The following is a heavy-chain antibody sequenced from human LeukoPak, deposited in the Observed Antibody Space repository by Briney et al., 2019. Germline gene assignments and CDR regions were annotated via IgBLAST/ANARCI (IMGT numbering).Heavy chain of an antibody. D-gene: IGHD6-13*01. Sequence: SETLSLTCTVSGGSISSGDYYWSWIRQPPGKGLEWIGYIYYSGSTYYNPSLKSRVTISVDTSKNQFSLKLSSVTAADTAVYYCARSIAAAGRTAEIDYWGQGTLVTVSS. V-gene: IGHV4-30-4*01. CDR1: GGSISSGDYY. J-gene: IGHJ4*02. CDR2: IYYSGST. CDR3: ARSIAAAGRTAEIDY.